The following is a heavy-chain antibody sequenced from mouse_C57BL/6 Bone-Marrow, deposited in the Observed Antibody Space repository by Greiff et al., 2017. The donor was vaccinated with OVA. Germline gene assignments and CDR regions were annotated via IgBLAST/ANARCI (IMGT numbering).Heavy chain of an antibody. V-gene: IGHV1-81*01. Sequence: VQLQESVAELARPGASVKLSCKASGYTFTSYGISWVKQRTGQGLEWIGEIYPRSGNTYYNEKFKGKATLTADKSSSTAYMELRSLTSEDSAVYFCARARPCGYDVAWFAYWGQGTLVTVSA. CDR2: IYPRSGNT. D-gene: IGHD2-2*01. CDR3: ARARPCGYDVAWFAY. J-gene: IGHJ3*01. CDR1: GYTFTSYG.